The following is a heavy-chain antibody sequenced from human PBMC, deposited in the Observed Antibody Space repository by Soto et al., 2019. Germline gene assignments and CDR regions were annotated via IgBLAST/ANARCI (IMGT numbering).Heavy chain of an antibody. J-gene: IGHJ4*02. CDR1: GYTLTELS. D-gene: IGHD3-10*01. CDR3: ATTLVRGVIFGSHYYFDY. CDR2: FDPEDGET. V-gene: IGHV1-24*01. Sequence: ASVKVSCKVSGYTLTELSMHWVRQAPGKGLEWMGGFDPEDGETIYAQKFQGRVTMTEDTSTDTAYMELSSLRSEDTALYYCATTLVRGVIFGSHYYFDYWGQGTLVTVSS.